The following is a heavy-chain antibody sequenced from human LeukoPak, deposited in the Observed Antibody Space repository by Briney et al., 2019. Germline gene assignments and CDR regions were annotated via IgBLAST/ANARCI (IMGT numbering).Heavy chain of an antibody. D-gene: IGHD3-22*01. J-gene: IGHJ4*02. CDR2: IYYSGTT. CDR1: GGSISSYY. V-gene: IGHV4-59*12. Sequence: SETLSLTCTVSGGSISSYYWSWIRQPPGKGLEWIGFIYYSGTTNHNPSLKSRVTISVDTSKNQFSLKLSSVTAADTAVYYCARDSGDSSGSRNVWGQGTLVTVSS. CDR3: ARDSGDSSGSRNV.